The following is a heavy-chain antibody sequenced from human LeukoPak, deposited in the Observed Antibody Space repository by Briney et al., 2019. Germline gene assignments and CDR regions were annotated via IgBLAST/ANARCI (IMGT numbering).Heavy chain of an antibody. CDR1: GGSISSHY. D-gene: IGHD6-13*01. CDR2: IYYSGST. CDR3: ARAKFEAAGTEFYYYYKDV. J-gene: IGHJ6*03. Sequence: SETLSLTCTVSGGSISSHYWSWIRQPPGKGLEWIGYIYYSGSTNYNPSLKSRVTISVDTSKNQFSLKLSSVTAADTAVYYCARAKFEAAGTEFYYYYKDVWGKGTTVTVSS. V-gene: IGHV4-59*11.